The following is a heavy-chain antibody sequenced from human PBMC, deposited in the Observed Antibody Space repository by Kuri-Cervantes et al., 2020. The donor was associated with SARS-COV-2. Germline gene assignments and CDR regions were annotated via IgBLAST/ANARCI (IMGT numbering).Heavy chain of an antibody. V-gene: IGHV3-21*01. CDR2: ISSSSSYI. CDR1: GFTFSSYS. CDR3: ARDHSRSILTGPDFDY. J-gene: IGHJ4*02. D-gene: IGHD3-9*01. Sequence: GESLKISCAASGFTFSSYSMNWVRQAPGKGLEWVSSISSSSSYIYYADSVKGRFTISRDNAKNSLYLQMNSLGAEDTAVYYCARDHSRSILTGPDFDYWGQGTLVTVSS.